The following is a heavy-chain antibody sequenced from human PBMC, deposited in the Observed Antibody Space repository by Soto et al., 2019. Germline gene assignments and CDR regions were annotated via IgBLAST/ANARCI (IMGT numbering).Heavy chain of an antibody. Sequence: QVQLVESGGGVVQPGRSLRLSCAASGFTFSSYGMHWVRQAPGKGLEWVAVIWYDGSNKYYADSVKGRFTISRDNSKNTLYLQMNSLRAGDTAVYYCAIWTNSSSWWDYGMDVWGQGTTVTVSS. J-gene: IGHJ6*02. CDR2: IWYDGSNK. CDR3: AIWTNSSSWWDYGMDV. V-gene: IGHV3-33*01. D-gene: IGHD6-13*01. CDR1: GFTFSSYG.